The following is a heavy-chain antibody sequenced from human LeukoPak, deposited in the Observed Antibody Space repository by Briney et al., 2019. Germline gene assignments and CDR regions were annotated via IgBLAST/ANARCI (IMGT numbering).Heavy chain of an antibody. CDR3: ARNSGDF. Sequence: SETLSLTCSVSGGSISGFYWSWIRQPAGKGLEWIGRVYSSGNTNYNPSLQSRVSMSLDASKNQFSLKLSSVTAADTAVYYCARNSGDFWGQGTLVTVSS. CDR1: GGSISGFY. J-gene: IGHJ4*02. CDR2: VYSSGNT. D-gene: IGHD4-23*01. V-gene: IGHV4-4*07.